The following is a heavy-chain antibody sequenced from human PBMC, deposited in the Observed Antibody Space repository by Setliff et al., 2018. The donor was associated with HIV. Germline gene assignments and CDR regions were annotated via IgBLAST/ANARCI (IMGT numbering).Heavy chain of an antibody. Sequence: SETLSLTCTVSGGSIRSYYWTWIRQPPGKGLEWIGYIYYSGITKYNPSLKSRVTISVDTSKNQVSLKLSSVTAADTAVHYCAREIRAATIYYYYYMDVWGKGTTVTVSS. D-gene: IGHD2-15*01. J-gene: IGHJ6*03. V-gene: IGHV4-59*12. CDR3: AREIRAATIYYYYYMDV. CDR1: GGSIRSYY. CDR2: IYYSGIT.